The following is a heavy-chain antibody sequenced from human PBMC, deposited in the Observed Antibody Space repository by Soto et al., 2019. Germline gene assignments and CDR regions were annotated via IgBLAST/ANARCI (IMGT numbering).Heavy chain of an antibody. J-gene: IGHJ3*02. V-gene: IGHV3-30*18. Sequence: QVQLVESGGGVGQPGRSLRLSCAASGFTFSSYGMHWVRQAPGKGLEWVAVISYDGSNKYYADSVKGRFTISRDNSKNTLYLQMNSLRAEDTAVYYCAKRSVTEGHDAFDIWGQGTMVTVSS. CDR1: GFTFSSYG. CDR2: ISYDGSNK. D-gene: IGHD4-17*01. CDR3: AKRSVTEGHDAFDI.